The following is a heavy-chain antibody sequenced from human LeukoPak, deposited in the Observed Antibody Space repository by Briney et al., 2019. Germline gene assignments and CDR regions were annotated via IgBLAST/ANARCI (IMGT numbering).Heavy chain of an antibody. Sequence: GGSLRLSCSASGFIFRNFWMHWVRQAPGKGPVWVSRINNDGKLVTYADSVKGRFTISRDSAKDTVFLQMNSLRVGDTALYYCVRGLGDVWGKGTLVTVSS. J-gene: IGHJ6*04. CDR1: GFIFRNFW. V-gene: IGHV3-74*01. CDR3: VRGLGDV. CDR2: INNDGKLV. D-gene: IGHD4-11*01.